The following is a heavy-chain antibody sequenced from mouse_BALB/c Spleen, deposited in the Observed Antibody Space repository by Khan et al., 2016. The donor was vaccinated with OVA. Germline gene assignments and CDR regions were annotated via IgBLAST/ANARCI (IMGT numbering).Heavy chain of an antibody. Sequence: VQLKQSGPGLVKPSQSLSLTCTVTGYSITSDYAWNWIRQFPGNKLEWMGYIRYSGNTKYNPSLKSRITITRDTSKNQFFLQLNFVTIEDTATEYCARIQGGDFDYWGQGTTLTVSS. V-gene: IGHV3-2*02. CDR3: ARIQGGDFDY. D-gene: IGHD3-2*02. CDR2: IRYSGNT. CDR1: GYSITSDYA. J-gene: IGHJ2*01.